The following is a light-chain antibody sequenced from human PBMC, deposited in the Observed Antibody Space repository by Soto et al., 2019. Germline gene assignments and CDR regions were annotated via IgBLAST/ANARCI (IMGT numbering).Light chain of an antibody. V-gene: IGLV2-14*01. CDR1: SNDVGGYHY. CDR3: SSYTSSSTVV. J-gene: IGLJ2*01. Sequence: QSALTQPASVSGSLGQSITIPCTGTSNDVGGYHYVSWYQQHPGKAHQLMIYEVSNRPSGVSNHVYGSKSDKTAALTRSGLQVEDEADYYCSSYTSSSTVVFGGGTKLTVL. CDR2: EVS.